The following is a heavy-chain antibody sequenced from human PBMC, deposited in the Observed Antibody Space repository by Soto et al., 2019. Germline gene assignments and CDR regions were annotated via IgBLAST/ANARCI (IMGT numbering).Heavy chain of an antibody. CDR2: ISSDGGKA. CDR1: GFTVSYFG. V-gene: IGHV3-30-3*01. Sequence: QVQLVESGGGVVQPGRSLRLSCAASGFTVSYFGSHWVRQAPGKGLEWVAFISSDGGKAYYADSMKGRFTISRDNSKNTLDLQMNSLKPEDTAVYYCARDWAWNYDYWGQGTLVTVSS. D-gene: IGHD1-7*01. J-gene: IGHJ4*02. CDR3: ARDWAWNYDY.